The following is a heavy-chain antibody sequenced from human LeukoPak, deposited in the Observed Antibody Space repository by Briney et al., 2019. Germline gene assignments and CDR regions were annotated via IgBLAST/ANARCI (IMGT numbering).Heavy chain of an antibody. D-gene: IGHD2-2*01. CDR1: GFTFSSYA. V-gene: IGHV3-30-3*01. J-gene: IGHJ6*02. Sequence: GGSLRLSCAASGFTFSSYAMHWVRQAPGKGLEWVAVISYDGSNKYYADSVKGRFTISRDNSKFTLYMQMNSLRAEDTAVYYCARVRAGYCTSTSCYTGMDVWGQGTTVTVSS. CDR2: ISYDGSNK. CDR3: ARVRAGYCTSTSCYTGMDV.